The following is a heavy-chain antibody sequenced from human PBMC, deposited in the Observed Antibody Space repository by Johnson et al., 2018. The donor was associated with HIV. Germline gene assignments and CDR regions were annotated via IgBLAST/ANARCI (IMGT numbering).Heavy chain of an antibody. V-gene: IGHV3-20*04. CDR2: INWNGGST. Sequence: VQLVESGGGLVQPGGSLRLSCAASGFTFDDYGMSWVRQAPGKGLEWVSGINWNGGSTGYADSVKGRFTISRDNAKNSLYLQMNSLRAEDTALYYCARGRVFGGPGSPGAFDIWGQGTMVTVSS. D-gene: IGHD3-10*01. CDR1: GFTFDDYG. CDR3: ARGRVFGGPGSPGAFDI. J-gene: IGHJ3*02.